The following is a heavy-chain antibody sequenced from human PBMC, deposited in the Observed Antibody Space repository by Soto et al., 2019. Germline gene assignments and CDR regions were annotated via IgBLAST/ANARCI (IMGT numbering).Heavy chain of an antibody. V-gene: IGHV1-18*01. CDR3: ARDQESITDRILQY. Sequence: ASVKVSCKASGDTFASFGFSWVRQGAGQGLEWLGWISAYNGNTHYAQKVRDRVTLTTDTSTNTAYMELRSLTSDDTAVYYCARDQESITDRILQYWGQGTRVTVSS. J-gene: IGHJ4*02. CDR2: ISAYNGNT. CDR1: GDTFASFG. D-gene: IGHD3-10*01.